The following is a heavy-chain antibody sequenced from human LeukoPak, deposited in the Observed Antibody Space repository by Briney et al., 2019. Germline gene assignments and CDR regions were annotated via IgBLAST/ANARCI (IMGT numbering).Heavy chain of an antibody. CDR1: GYTFTDHY. J-gene: IGHJ5*02. CDR2: INPNSGDT. Sequence: GASVKVSCKASGYTFTDHYIYWVRQAPGQGLEWMGWINPNSGDTNYALRFQDRVTMTSDTSISTAYMELSRLRSDDTAVYYCARDAIGVVGTISWFDPWGQGTLVTVSS. V-gene: IGHV1-2*02. CDR3: ARDAIGVVGTISWFDP. D-gene: IGHD1-26*01.